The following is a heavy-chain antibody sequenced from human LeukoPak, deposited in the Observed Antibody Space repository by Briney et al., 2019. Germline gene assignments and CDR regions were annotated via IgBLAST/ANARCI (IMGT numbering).Heavy chain of an antibody. V-gene: IGHV3-30*04. CDR2: ISYDGSNK. CDR3: ARPPYGDYVTWFDP. J-gene: IGHJ5*02. CDR1: GFTFSNFA. Sequence: GGSLRLSCAASGFTFSNFAMHWVRQAPGKGLEWVAVISYDGSNKYYADSVKGRFTISRDNSKNTLYLQMNSLRAEDTAVYYCARPPYGDYVTWFDPWGQGTLVTVSS. D-gene: IGHD4-17*01.